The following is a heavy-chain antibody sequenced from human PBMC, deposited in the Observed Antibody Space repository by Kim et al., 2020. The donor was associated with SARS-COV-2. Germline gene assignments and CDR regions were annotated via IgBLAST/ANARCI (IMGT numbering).Heavy chain of an antibody. CDR1: GFTFSSYW. D-gene: IGHD2-8*01. Sequence: GGSLRLSCAASGFTFSSYWMHWVRQAPGKGLVWVSRINSDGSSTSYADSVKGRFTISRDNAKNTVYLQMNSLRAEDTAVYYCARSIMVYVGADYWGQGTLVTVSS. J-gene: IGHJ4*02. CDR3: ARSIMVYVGADY. CDR2: INSDGSST. V-gene: IGHV3-74*01.